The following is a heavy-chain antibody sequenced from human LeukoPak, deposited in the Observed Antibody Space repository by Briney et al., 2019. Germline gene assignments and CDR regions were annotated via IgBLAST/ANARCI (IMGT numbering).Heavy chain of an antibody. CDR1: GFTFSSYA. CDR3: AKFSVDIDAFDI. J-gene: IGHJ3*02. V-gene: IGHV3-23*01. Sequence: PGGSLRLSCAASGFTFSSYAMSWVRQAPGKGLEWVSAISGSGGSTYYADSVKGRFTISRDNSKDTLYLQMNSLRAEDTAVYYCAKFSVDIDAFDIWGQGTMVTVSS. CDR2: ISGSGGST. D-gene: IGHD5-12*01.